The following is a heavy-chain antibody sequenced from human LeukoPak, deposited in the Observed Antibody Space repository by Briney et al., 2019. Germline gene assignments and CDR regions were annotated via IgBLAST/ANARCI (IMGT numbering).Heavy chain of an antibody. CDR3: ARVNYYGSGNPADYYGMDV. V-gene: IGHV1-2*04. D-gene: IGHD3-10*01. J-gene: IGHJ6*04. Sequence: ASVKVSCKASGYTFTGYYMHWVRQAPGQGLEWMGWINPNSGGTNYAQKFQGWVTMTRDTSISTAYMELSRLRSDDTAVYYCARVNYYGSGNPADYYGMDVWGKGTTVTVSS. CDR1: GYTFTGYY. CDR2: INPNSGGT.